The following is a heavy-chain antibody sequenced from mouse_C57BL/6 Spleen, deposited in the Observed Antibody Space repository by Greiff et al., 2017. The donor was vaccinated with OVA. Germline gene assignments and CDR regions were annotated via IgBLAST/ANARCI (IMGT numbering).Heavy chain of an antibody. Sequence: EVKLVESGGGLVQPGGSLKLSCAASGFTFSDYYMYWVRQTPEKRLEWVAYISNGGGSTYYPDTVKGRFTISRDNAKNTLYLQMSRLKSEDTAMYYCARRYYYGSPSYWYFDVWGTGTTVTVSS. J-gene: IGHJ1*03. D-gene: IGHD1-1*01. CDR3: ARRYYYGSPSYWYFDV. CDR2: ISNGGGST. CDR1: GFTFSDYY. V-gene: IGHV5-12*01.